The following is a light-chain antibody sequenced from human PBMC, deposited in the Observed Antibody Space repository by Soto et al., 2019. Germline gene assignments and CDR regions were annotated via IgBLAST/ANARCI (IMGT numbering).Light chain of an antibody. CDR1: HGIGSY. V-gene: IGKV1-9*01. J-gene: IGKJ4*01. CDR2: AAS. CDR3: QQLSTYPST. Sequence: IQLTQSPSSLSASVGDRVTITCRASHGIGSYLAWYQQKPGEAPKLLIFAASTLQSAVPSRFSGSGSGTDFTLTISSLQAEDFATYYCQQLSTYPSTFGGGTKVDIK.